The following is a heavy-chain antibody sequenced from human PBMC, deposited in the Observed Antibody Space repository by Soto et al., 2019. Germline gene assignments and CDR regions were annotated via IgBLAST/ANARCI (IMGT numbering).Heavy chain of an antibody. V-gene: IGHV4-30-2*01. J-gene: IGHJ5*02. CDR1: GGSISSGGYS. CDR3: VRFYGDYTNWFDP. CDR2: IYHSGST. D-gene: IGHD4-17*01. Sequence: QLQLQESGSGLVKPSQTLSLTCAVSGGSISSGGYSWSWIRQPPGKGLEWIGYIYHSGSTYYNPSLTSRAXXAXDMXKNQSSLKLSSVTAADTAVYYCVRFYGDYTNWFDPWGQGTLVTVSS.